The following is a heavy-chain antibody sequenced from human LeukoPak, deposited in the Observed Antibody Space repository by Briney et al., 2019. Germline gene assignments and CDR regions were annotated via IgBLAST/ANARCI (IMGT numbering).Heavy chain of an antibody. J-gene: IGHJ4*02. CDR2: IRCSGTTI. Sequence: PGGSLRLSCVASGFTFSDYYMSWIRQAPGKGLEWVSYIRCSGTTIHYADSVKGRFTISRDNAKNSLYLQMNSLRAEDTAVYYCARDRGAVTDVFDYWGQGTLVTVSS. V-gene: IGHV3-11*04. CDR3: ARDRGAVTDVFDY. D-gene: IGHD6-19*01. CDR1: GFTFSDYY.